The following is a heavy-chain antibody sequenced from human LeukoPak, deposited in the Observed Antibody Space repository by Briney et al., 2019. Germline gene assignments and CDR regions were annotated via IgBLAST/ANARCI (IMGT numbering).Heavy chain of an antibody. CDR2: IYHNGNT. D-gene: IGHD3-10*01. CDR3: ARGGVTYDYGS. CDR1: GYSISSGYY. J-gene: IGHJ5*02. V-gene: IGHV4-38-2*01. Sequence: SETLSLTCAVPGYSISSGYYWGWIRQPPGKGLEWIGNIYHNGNTYYNPSLKSRVTISVDTSKNQFSLKLSSVTAADTAVYYCARGGVTYDYGSWGQGTLVTVSS.